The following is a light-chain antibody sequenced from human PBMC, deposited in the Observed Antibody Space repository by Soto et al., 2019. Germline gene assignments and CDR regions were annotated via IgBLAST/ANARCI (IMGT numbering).Light chain of an antibody. CDR3: SSYTGSPSYV. Sequence: QSVLTQPASVSGSPGQSITISCTGTSSDVGGYNYVSWYQQEPGKAPKLMIYDVTYRPSGVSNRFSGSKSDNTASLTISGLQAEDEADYYCSSYTGSPSYVFGTGTKVTVL. V-gene: IGLV2-14*01. CDR1: SSDVGGYNY. J-gene: IGLJ1*01. CDR2: DVT.